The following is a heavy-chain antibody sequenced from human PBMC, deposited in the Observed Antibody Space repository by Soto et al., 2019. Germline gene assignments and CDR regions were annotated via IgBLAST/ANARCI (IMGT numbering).Heavy chain of an antibody. CDR3: ARDLLRGHDYGDYVGGMDV. D-gene: IGHD4-17*01. CDR2: INPNSGGT. J-gene: IGHJ6*02. Sequence: ASVKVSCKASGYTFTGYYMHWVRQAPGQGLEWMGWINPNSGGTSYAQKFQGRVTMTRDTSISTAYMGLSRLRSDDTAVYYCARDLLRGHDYGDYVGGMDVWGQGTTVTVS. CDR1: GYTFTGYY. V-gene: IGHV1-2*02.